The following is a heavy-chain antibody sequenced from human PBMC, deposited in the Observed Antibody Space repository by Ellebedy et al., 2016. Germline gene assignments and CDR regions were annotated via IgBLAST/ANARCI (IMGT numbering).Heavy chain of an antibody. D-gene: IGHD5-18*01. Sequence: SETLSLXXAVYGGSFSGYYWSWIRQPPGKGLEWIGEINHSGSTYYNPSLKSRVTISVDRSKNQFSLKLSSVTAADTAVYYCATLIGRYSYGHVNWGQGTLVTVSS. J-gene: IGHJ4*02. CDR3: ATLIGRYSYGHVN. CDR2: INHSGST. V-gene: IGHV4-34*01. CDR1: GGSFSGYY.